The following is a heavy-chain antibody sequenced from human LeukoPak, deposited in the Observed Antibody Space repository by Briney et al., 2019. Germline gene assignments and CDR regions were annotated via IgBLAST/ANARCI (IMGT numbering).Heavy chain of an antibody. Sequence: SSETLSLTCTVSGGSISSSSYYWGWIRQPPGKGLEWIGEINHSGSTNYNPSLKSRVTISVDTSKNQFSLKLSSVTAADTAVYYCARVKGGSSRGVWYFDLWGRGTLVTVSS. D-gene: IGHD1-26*01. CDR2: INHSGST. V-gene: IGHV4-39*07. J-gene: IGHJ2*01. CDR1: GGSISSSSYY. CDR3: ARVKGGSSRGVWYFDL.